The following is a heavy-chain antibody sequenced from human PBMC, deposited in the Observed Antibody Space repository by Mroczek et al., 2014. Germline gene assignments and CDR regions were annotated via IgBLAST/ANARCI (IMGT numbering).Heavy chain of an antibody. Sequence: QVQLQQWGAEVKKPGSSVKVSCKASGGTFSSYAISWVRQAPGQGLEWMGGIIPIFGTANYAQKFQGRVTITADESTSTAYMELSSLRSEDTAVYYCARYHSGNNGVDAFDIWGQGTMVTVSP. J-gene: IGHJ3*02. CDR3: ARYHSGNNGVDAFDI. D-gene: IGHD1-26*01. CDR1: GGTFSSYA. CDR2: IIPIFGTA. V-gene: IGHV1-69*01.